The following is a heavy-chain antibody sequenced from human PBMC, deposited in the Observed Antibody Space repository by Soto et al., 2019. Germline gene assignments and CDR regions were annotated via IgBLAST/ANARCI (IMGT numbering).Heavy chain of an antibody. D-gene: IGHD3-10*01. CDR1: GFTFSSYW. Sequence: GGSLRLSCAASGFTFSSYWMHWVRQAPGKGLVWVSRINSDGRSTSYADSVKGRFTISRDNAKNTLYLQMNSLRAEDTAVYYCARGWGYGSGSYHNYYYYGMDVWGQGTTVTVSS. CDR2: INSDGRST. V-gene: IGHV3-74*01. J-gene: IGHJ6*02. CDR3: ARGWGYGSGSYHNYYYYGMDV.